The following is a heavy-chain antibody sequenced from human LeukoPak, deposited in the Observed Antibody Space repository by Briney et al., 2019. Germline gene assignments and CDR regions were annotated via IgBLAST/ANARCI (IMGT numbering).Heavy chain of an antibody. CDR3: TRQRSWDCFDN. Sequence: PGGSLRLSCAASGFSFSGHWMTWVRQAPGRGLEWVAKINPGGSDGYYVDSVKGRFTISRDNAKNSLYLQMHSLRAEDTAVYYCTRQRSWDCFDNWGQGTLVIVSS. CDR1: GFSFSGHW. CDR2: INPGGSDG. V-gene: IGHV3-7*01. J-gene: IGHJ4*02. D-gene: IGHD1-1*01.